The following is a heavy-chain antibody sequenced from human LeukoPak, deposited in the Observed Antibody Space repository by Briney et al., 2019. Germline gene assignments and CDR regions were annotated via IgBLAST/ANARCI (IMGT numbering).Heavy chain of an antibody. CDR1: GFTFSSYA. Sequence: GGSLRLSCAASGFTFSSYAMSWVRQAPGKRLEWVSAISGSGGSTYYTDSVKGRFTISRDNSKNTLYLQMNSLRAEDTAVYYCAKEGYYDEWGDYWGQGTLVTVSS. D-gene: IGHD2/OR15-2a*01. J-gene: IGHJ4*02. CDR3: AKEGYYDEWGDY. CDR2: ISGSGGST. V-gene: IGHV3-23*01.